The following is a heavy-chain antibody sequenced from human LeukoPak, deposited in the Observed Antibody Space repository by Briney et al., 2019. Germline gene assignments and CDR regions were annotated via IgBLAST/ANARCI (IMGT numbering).Heavy chain of an antibody. V-gene: IGHV1-69*05. CDR3: ARDVGLQGWFDP. CDR1: GGTFSSYA. Sequence: SVKVSCKASGGTFSSYAISWVRQAPGQGLEWMGGIIPIFGTANYAQKFQGRVTITTDESTSTAYMELSSLRSEDTAVYYCARDVGLQGWFDPWGQGTLVTVSS. J-gene: IGHJ5*02. D-gene: IGHD4-11*01. CDR2: IIPIFGTA.